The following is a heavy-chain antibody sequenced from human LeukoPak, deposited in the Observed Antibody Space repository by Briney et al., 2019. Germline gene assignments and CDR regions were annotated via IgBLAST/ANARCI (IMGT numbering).Heavy chain of an antibody. CDR3: AREAYSSGWQSRDAFDP. V-gene: IGHV1-46*01. J-gene: IGHJ5*02. CDR1: GYTFTSHY. CDR2: INPSGGST. D-gene: IGHD6-19*01. Sequence: ASVKVSCKASGYTFTSHYMHWVRQAPGQGLEWMGIINPSGGSTSYALKFQGRVTMTRDTSTSTVYMELSSLRSEDTAVYYCAREAYSSGWQSRDAFDPWGQGTLVTVSS.